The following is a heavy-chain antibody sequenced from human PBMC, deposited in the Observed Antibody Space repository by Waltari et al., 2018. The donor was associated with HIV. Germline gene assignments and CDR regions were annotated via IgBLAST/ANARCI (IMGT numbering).Heavy chain of an antibody. CDR1: GFTFGDYA. V-gene: IGHV3-9*01. CDR3: AKTDGRFVDWKGFAKH. J-gene: IGHJ4*02. D-gene: IGHD1-1*01. Sequence: EVHLVESGGGFVQPGRSIRLSCVGSGFTFGDYAMHWGRQAPGPLLFSVSGRSYNGGSEGYGGSWRGRFTISRDNDRNSLFLQMNNVRTEDTALYYCAKTDGRFVDWKGFAKHWSQGTLVNGSP. CDR2: RSYNGGSE.